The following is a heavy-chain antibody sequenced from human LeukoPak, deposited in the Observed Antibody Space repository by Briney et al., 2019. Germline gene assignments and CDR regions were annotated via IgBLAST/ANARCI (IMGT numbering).Heavy chain of an antibody. CDR2: IHYSGNT. CDR3: ARLGAGPTYYDFWSGYSSFYFDY. Sequence: SETLSLTCTVSGGSTCSSNYYWGWIRQPPGKGLEWIGGIHYSGNTYYNPSLKSRVTISIDTSKNQFSLKLSSVTAADTAVYYCARLGAGPTYYDFWSGYSSFYFDYWGQGTLDTVSS. D-gene: IGHD3-3*01. V-gene: IGHV4-39*01. J-gene: IGHJ4*02. CDR1: GGSTCSSNYY.